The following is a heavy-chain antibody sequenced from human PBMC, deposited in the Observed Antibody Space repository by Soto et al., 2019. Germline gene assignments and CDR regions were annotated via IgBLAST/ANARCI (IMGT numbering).Heavy chain of an antibody. CDR3: ARNPWKSYFVVVPAVLPPDYYYMDV. CDR2: IVVGSGNT. D-gene: IGHD2-2*02. Sequence: GPSVKVSCKASGFTFTSSAVQWVRQARGQRLEWIGWIVVGSGNTNYAQKFQERVTITRDMSTSTAYMELSSLRSDDTAVYYCARNPWKSYFVVVPAVLPPDYYYMDVWGKGTTVTVSS. V-gene: IGHV1-58*01. CDR1: GFTFTSSA. J-gene: IGHJ6*03.